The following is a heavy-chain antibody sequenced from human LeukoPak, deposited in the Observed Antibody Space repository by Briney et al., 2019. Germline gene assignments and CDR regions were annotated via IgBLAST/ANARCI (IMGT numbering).Heavy chain of an antibody. V-gene: IGHV4-31*03. CDR2: IYYSGST. Sequence: SESLSPTCTVSGGSISSGGYGWSWLRQHPGRGREGLGYIYYSGSTYYNPSLKSRVTSTVDTSKNQFSLKLSSVTAADTAVYYCARESITFFGVVHVDYWGQGTLVTVSS. D-gene: IGHD3-3*01. J-gene: IGHJ4*02. CDR1: GGSISSGGYG. CDR3: ARESITFFGVVHVDY.